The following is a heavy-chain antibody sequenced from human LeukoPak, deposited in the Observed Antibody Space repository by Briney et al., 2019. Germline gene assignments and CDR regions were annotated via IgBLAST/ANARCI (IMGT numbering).Heavy chain of an antibody. V-gene: IGHV4-34*01. Sequence: PSETLSLTCAVYGGSFSGYYWSWIRQPPGKGLEWIGEINHSGSTNYNPSLKSRVTISVDTSKNQFSLKLSSVTAADTAVYYCARKGRNYDHVWGSYRPNYYFDYWGQGTLVTVSS. CDR2: INHSGST. CDR1: GGSFSGYY. CDR3: ARKGRNYDHVWGSYRPNYYFDY. J-gene: IGHJ4*02. D-gene: IGHD3-16*02.